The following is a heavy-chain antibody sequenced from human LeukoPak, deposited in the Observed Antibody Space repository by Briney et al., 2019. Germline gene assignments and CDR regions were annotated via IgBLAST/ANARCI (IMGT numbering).Heavy chain of an antibody. J-gene: IGHJ4*02. CDR2: VYYSGST. Sequence: SSETLSLTCTVSGGSISSSSYYWGWIRQPPGKGLEWIGTVYYSGSTYYNPSLKSRVTISVDTSKNQFSLKLSSVTAADTAVYYCVSLYGSGSYYPSDYWGQGTLVTVSS. CDR1: GGSISSSSYY. D-gene: IGHD3-10*01. CDR3: VSLYGSGSYYPSDY. V-gene: IGHV4-39*01.